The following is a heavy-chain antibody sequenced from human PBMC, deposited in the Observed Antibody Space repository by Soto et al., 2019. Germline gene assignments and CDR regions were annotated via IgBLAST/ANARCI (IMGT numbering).Heavy chain of an antibody. Sequence: WGALPVSWASSVFTFSIYAMPWVRQAPGKGLEWVAVISYDGSNKYYADSVKGRFTISRDNSKNTLYLQMNSLRAEDTAVYYCARDFYDSSGHLGWGQGTMVTVSS. D-gene: IGHD3-22*01. CDR1: VFTFSIYA. CDR3: ARDFYDSSGHLG. J-gene: IGHJ4*02. V-gene: IGHV3-30-3*01. CDR2: ISYDGSNK.